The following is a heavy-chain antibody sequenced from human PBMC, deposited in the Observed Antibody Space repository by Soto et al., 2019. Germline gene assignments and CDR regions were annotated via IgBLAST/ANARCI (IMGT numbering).Heavy chain of an antibody. V-gene: IGHV1-58*01. Sequence: ASVKVSCKASGFTFTSSAVQWVRQARGQRLEWIGWIVVGSGNTNYAQKFQERVTITRDMSTSTAYMELSSLRSEDTAVYYCAAVSTAARRADYWGQGTLVTVS. CDR3: AAVSTAARRADY. D-gene: IGHD6-6*01. CDR1: GFTFTSSA. J-gene: IGHJ4*02. CDR2: IVVGSGNT.